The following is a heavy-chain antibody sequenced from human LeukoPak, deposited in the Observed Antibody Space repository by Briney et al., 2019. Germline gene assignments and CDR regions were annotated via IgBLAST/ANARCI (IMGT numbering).Heavy chain of an antibody. Sequence: GGSLRLSCAASGFTFNNYAMHWVRQAPGKGLEWVAVILYDEVNKYYADSVKGRFTISRDNSKNTVALQMNTLRPEDTAVYYCARDGFNLDYWGQGTLVTVSS. CDR1: GFTFNNYA. J-gene: IGHJ4*02. CDR3: ARDGFNLDY. V-gene: IGHV3-30*01. D-gene: IGHD1-14*01. CDR2: ILYDEVNK.